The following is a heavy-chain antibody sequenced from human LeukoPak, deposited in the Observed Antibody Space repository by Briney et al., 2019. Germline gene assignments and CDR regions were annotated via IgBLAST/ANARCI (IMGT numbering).Heavy chain of an antibody. Sequence: PSGTLSLTCAVSGGSISSSNWWSWVRQPPGKGLEWIGEIYHSGSTNYNPSLKSRVTISVDKSKNQFSLKLSSVTAADTAVYYCASRSDSSGYYHYPLGYWGQGTLVTVSS. D-gene: IGHD3-22*01. V-gene: IGHV4-4*02. CDR1: GGSISSSNW. CDR2: IYHSGST. CDR3: ASRSDSSGYYHYPLGY. J-gene: IGHJ4*02.